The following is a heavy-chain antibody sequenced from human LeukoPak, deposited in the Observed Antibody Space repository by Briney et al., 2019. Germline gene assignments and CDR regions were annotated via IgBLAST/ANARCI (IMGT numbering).Heavy chain of an antibody. Sequence: GGSLRLPCVASGFTFSSYGMHWVRQAPGEGLEWVAVISYDGSNKYYADSVKGRFTISRDNSKNTLYLQMNSLRAEDTAVYYCAKDRSRVLGEFDYWGQGTLVTVSS. V-gene: IGHV3-30*18. J-gene: IGHJ4*02. CDR1: GFTFSSYG. CDR2: ISYDGSNK. CDR3: AKDRSRVLGEFDY. D-gene: IGHD3-16*01.